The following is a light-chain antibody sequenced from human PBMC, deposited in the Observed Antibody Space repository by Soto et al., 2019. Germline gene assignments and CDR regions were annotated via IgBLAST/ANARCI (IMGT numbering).Light chain of an antibody. J-gene: IGLJ1*01. CDR2: EVS. CDR3: RSYTSGSTLVG. CDR1: SSDVGGYNY. Sequence: QSALTQPASVSGSPGQSITISCTGTSSDVGGYNYVSWYQQHPGKAPKLMIYEVSNRPSGVSNRFSGSKSCNTASLTISGLQAEDAADYYCRSYTSGSTLVGLGTGTKLTAL. V-gene: IGLV2-14*01.